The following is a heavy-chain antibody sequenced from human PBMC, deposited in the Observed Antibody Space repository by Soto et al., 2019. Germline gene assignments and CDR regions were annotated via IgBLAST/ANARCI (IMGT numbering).Heavy chain of an antibody. CDR1: GGTFSSYA. CDR2: IIPIFGTA. V-gene: IGHV1-69*13. Sequence: SVKVSCKASGGTFSSYAISWVRQAPGQGLEWMGGIIPIFGTANYAQKFQGRVTITADESTSTAYMELSSLRSEDTAVYYCARESRYYDFWSGSEGPFDYWGQGTLGTVSS. D-gene: IGHD3-3*01. CDR3: ARESRYYDFWSGSEGPFDY. J-gene: IGHJ4*02.